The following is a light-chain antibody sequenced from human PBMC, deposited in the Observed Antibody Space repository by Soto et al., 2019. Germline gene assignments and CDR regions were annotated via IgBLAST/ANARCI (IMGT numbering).Light chain of an antibody. CDR3: LLYDGGAWV. CDR2: STS. CDR1: TGAVTSGYY. J-gene: IGLJ3*02. V-gene: IGLV7-43*01. Sequence: QAVVTQAPSLTVSPGGTVTLTCASSTGAVTSGYYPNWFQQKPGQAPRALIYSTSNQHSWTPARFSGSLLGGKAALTLSGVQPEDEAEYYCLLYDGGAWVFGGGTKLTVL.